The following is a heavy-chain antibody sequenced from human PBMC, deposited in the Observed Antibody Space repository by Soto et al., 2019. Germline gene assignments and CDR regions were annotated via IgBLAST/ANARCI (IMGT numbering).Heavy chain of an antibody. V-gene: IGHV4-30-4*01. CDR3: ARGRYCLTGRCFPNWFDS. D-gene: IGHD2-15*01. CDR1: GDSISTVDYF. Sequence: PSETLSLTCSVSGDSISTVDYFWAWIRQPPGQALEYIGYIYKSTTTYYNPSFEGRVAISLDTSKSQFPLTVTSVTAADTAVYFCARGRYCLTGRCFPNWFDSWGQGTLVTAPQ. J-gene: IGHJ5*01. CDR2: IYKSTTT.